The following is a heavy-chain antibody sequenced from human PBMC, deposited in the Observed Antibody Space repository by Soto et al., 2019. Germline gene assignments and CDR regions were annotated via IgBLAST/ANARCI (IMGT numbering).Heavy chain of an antibody. V-gene: IGHV1-8*01. Sequence: ASVKVSCKASGYTFTSYDINWVRQATGQGLEWMGWMNPNSGNTGYALKFQGRVTMTRNTSISTAYMELRSLRSDDTAVYYCARDSSGWYYFDYWGQGTLVTVSS. D-gene: IGHD6-19*01. CDR3: ARDSSGWYYFDY. CDR1: GYTFTSYD. J-gene: IGHJ4*02. CDR2: MNPNSGNT.